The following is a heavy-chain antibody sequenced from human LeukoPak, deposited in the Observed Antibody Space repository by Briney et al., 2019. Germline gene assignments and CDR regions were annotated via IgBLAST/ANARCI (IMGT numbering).Heavy chain of an antibody. J-gene: IGHJ4*02. D-gene: IGHD3-16*02. CDR2: ISYDGTNK. Sequence: GGSLRLSCAASGFTFSSYGMHWVRQAPGKGLQWVVVISYDGTNKYYADSVKGRFTISRDNSKNTLYLQMNSLRAEDTAVYYCASPVMITFGGVIVNNYWGQGTLVTVSS. CDR3: ASPVMITFGGVIVNNY. CDR1: GFTFSSYG. V-gene: IGHV3-30-3*01.